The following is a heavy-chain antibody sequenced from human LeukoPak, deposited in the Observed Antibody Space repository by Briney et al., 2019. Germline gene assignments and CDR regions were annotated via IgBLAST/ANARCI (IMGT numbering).Heavy chain of an antibody. CDR1: GYTFTSYD. D-gene: IGHD6-13*01. J-gene: IGHJ5*02. CDR3: ARAMDSSSFSPAASFGDP. V-gene: IGHV1-8*01. Sequence: ASVKVSCKASGYTFTSYDINWVRQATGQGLEWMGWMNPNSGNTGYAQNFQGSVTMTRDTSISTAYMELSRLRSDDTAVYYCARAMDSSSFSPAASFGDPWGQGTLVTVSS. CDR2: MNPNSGNT.